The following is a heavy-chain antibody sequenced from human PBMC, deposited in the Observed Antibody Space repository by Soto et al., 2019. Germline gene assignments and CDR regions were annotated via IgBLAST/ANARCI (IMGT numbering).Heavy chain of an antibody. J-gene: IGHJ6*02. Sequence: QVELAESGGGVVQPGRSLRLSCSASGFLFGRYAMHWVRQAPGKGLEWVAVVSYDGSSRYYADSVKGRFTISRDNSKNXXDLQMNSLRAEDTAEYFCVREIFDGDYAYYYGLDVWGPGTTVTVSS. CDR1: GFLFGRYA. CDR3: VREIFDGDYAYYYGLDV. V-gene: IGHV3-30*04. CDR2: VSYDGSSR.